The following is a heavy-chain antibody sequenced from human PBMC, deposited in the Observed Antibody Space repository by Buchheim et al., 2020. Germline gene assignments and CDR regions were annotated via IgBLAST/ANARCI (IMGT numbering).Heavy chain of an antibody. Sequence: QVQLVESGGGVVQPGRFLRLSCAASGFTFSSYGMHWVRQAPGKGLEWVAVIWYDGSNKYYADSVKGRFTISRDNSKNKLYLQMNSLRAEDTAVYYCAREGWGGDNYYYYGMDVWGQGTT. CDR2: IWYDGSNK. CDR3: AREGWGGDNYYYYGMDV. J-gene: IGHJ6*02. CDR1: GFTFSSYG. D-gene: IGHD2-21*02. V-gene: IGHV3-33*01.